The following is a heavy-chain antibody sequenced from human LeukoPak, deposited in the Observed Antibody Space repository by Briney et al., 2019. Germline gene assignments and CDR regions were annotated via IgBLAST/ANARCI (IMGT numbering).Heavy chain of an antibody. J-gene: IGHJ4*02. CDR2: IKQDGGER. D-gene: IGHD3/OR15-3a*01. Sequence: PGGSLRLSCTASGFTFGNYWMTWVRQPPGKGLEWVANIKQDGGERYYVDSVRGRFTISRDNSKNSLYLQMNSLRAEDTAVYYCVRDGRPLDYWGQGALVTVSS. CDR1: GFTFGNYW. V-gene: IGHV3-7*01. CDR3: VRDGRPLDY.